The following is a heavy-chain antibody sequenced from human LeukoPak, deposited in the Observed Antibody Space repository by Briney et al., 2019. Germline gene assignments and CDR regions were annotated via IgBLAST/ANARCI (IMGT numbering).Heavy chain of an antibody. CDR2: IVGSGSRI. J-gene: IGHJ4*02. CDR3: AKDAKAGWDFDY. D-gene: IGHD6-19*01. Sequence: GGSLRLSCAASGFTSSSYAMTWVRRAPGKGLEWISAIVGSGSRIFYADSVKGRFTISRENSKNMLYLQMNSLRAEDTAVYYCAKDAKAGWDFDYWGQGTLVAVSS. CDR1: GFTSSSYA. V-gene: IGHV3-23*01.